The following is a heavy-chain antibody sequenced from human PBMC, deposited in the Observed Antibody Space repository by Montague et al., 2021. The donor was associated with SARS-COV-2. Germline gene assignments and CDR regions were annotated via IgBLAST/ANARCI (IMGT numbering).Heavy chain of an antibody. CDR3: ARLGDGVVPSPTLGVGPYYSYYYMDV. J-gene: IGHJ6*03. Sequence: SETLSLTCAVHGGSFSTYSWNWIRQPPGKGLEWIGEIHYGGSTNYNPSLKSRVTISADTSKNQFSLKLSSVAAADTAVYYCARLGDGVVPSPTLGVGPYYSYYYMDVWGKGTTVTVSS. CDR1: GGSFSTYS. D-gene: IGHD3-10*01. CDR2: IHYGGST. V-gene: IGHV4-34*01.